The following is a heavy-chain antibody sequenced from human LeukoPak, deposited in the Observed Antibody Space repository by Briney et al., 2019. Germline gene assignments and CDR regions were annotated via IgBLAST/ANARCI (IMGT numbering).Heavy chain of an antibody. CDR2: IYYSGST. V-gene: IGHV4-34*01. Sequence: PSETLSLTCTVSGGSFSGYYWSWIRQPPGKGLEWIGSIYYSGSTYYNPSLKSRVTISVDTSKNQFSLKLSSVTAADTAVYYCARDRRNYYDSSGYYYRFDYWGQGTLVTVSS. J-gene: IGHJ4*02. CDR3: ARDRRNYYDSSGYYYRFDY. CDR1: GGSFSGYY. D-gene: IGHD3-22*01.